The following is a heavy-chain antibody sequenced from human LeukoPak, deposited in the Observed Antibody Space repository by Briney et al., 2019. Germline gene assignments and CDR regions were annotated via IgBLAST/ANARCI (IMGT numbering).Heavy chain of an antibody. CDR3: ARHGIYYDILTGYYTQYYFDY. CDR1: GGSISSSSYY. V-gene: IGHV4-39*01. CDR2: IYYSGST. D-gene: IGHD3-9*01. J-gene: IGHJ4*02. Sequence: PSETLSLTCTVSGGSISSSSYYWGWIRLPPGKGLEWIGNIYYSGSTYYNPSLKSRVTISVDTSKNQFSLKLSSVTAADTAVYYCARHGIYYDILTGYYTQYYFDYWGQGTLVTVSS.